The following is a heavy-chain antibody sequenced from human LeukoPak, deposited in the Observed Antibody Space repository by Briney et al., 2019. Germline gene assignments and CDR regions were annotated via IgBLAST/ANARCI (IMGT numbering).Heavy chain of an antibody. CDR1: GASVSSGSYY. V-gene: IGHV4-61*03. CDR3: ARAGVSSGYWSL. D-gene: IGHD3-22*01. CDR2: IYYSGST. Sequence: SETLSLTCNVSGASVSSGSYYWSWIRQPPGKELEWIGYIYYSGSTSYNPSLKSRVTISVDTSKNHISLKLTSVTAADTAVYYCARAGVSSGYWSLWGQGTLVTVSS. J-gene: IGHJ4*02.